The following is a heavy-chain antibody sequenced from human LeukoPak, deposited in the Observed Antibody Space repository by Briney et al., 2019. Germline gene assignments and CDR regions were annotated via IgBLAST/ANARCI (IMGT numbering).Heavy chain of an antibody. CDR1: GGSFSGYY. V-gene: IGHV4-34*01. Sequence: SETLSLTCAVYGGSFSGYYWSWIRQPPGKGLEWIGEINHSGSTNYNPSLKSRVTISVDTSKNQFSLKLSSVTAADTAVYYCARGEGDNYYGSGSYYNWFDPWGQGTLVTVCS. CDR2: INHSGST. J-gene: IGHJ5*02. CDR3: ARGEGDNYYGSGSYYNWFDP. D-gene: IGHD3-10*01.